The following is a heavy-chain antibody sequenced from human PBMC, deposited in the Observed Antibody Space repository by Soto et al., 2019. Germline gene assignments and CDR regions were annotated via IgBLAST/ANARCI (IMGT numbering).Heavy chain of an antibody. V-gene: IGHV4-4*02. D-gene: IGHD3-3*01. CDR1: GGSISSSNW. CDR3: ARGRDYDFWSAGGYGMDV. CDR2: IYHSGST. Sequence: QVQLQESGPGLVKPSGTLSLTCAVSGGSISSSNWWSWVRQPPGKGLEWIGEIYHSGSTNYNPSLKSRVTISVDTSKNQFSLKLSSVTAADTAVYYCARGRDYDFWSAGGYGMDVWGQGTTVTVSS. J-gene: IGHJ6*02.